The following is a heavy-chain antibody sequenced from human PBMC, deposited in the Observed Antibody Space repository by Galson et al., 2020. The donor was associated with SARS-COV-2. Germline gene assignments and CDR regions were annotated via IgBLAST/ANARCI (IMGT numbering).Heavy chain of an antibody. D-gene: IGHD3-3*01. CDR2: ISGSGGST. CDR1: GFTFSSYA. CDR3: AKDRGGAAIFGGFDP. J-gene: IGHJ5*02. Sequence: GGSLRLSCAASGFTFSSYAMSWVRQAPGKGLEWVSAISGSGGSTYYADSVKGRFTISRDNSKNTLYMQMNSLRAEDTAVYYCAKDRGGAAIFGGFDPWGQGTLVTVSS. V-gene: IGHV3-23*01.